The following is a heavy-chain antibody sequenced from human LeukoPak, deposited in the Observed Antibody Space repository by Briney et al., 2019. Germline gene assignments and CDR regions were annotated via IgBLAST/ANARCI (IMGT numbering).Heavy chain of an antibody. CDR1: GFSFSSYW. J-gene: IGHJ5*02. CDR3: TRDLDGSGSYHWFDP. V-gene: IGHV3-74*01. D-gene: IGHD3-10*01. Sequence: GGSLRLSCAASGFSFSSYWMHWVRQAPGKGLVWVSRINGDGSIITYADSVKGRFTNSRDNAKNTLYLQMNSLRAEDTAVYYCTRDLDGSGSYHWFDPWGQGTLVTVSS. CDR2: INGDGSII.